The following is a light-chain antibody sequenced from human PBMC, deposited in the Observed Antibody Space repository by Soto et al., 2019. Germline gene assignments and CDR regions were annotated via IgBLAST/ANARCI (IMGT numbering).Light chain of an antibody. CDR2: RNN. V-gene: IGLV1-47*01. J-gene: IGLJ1*01. CDR3: AAWDASLSVSYV. Sequence: QSVLTQPPSASGTPGQRVTISCSGSSSNIGSNYVYWYQQLPGTAPKLLIYRNNQRPSGVPDRFSGSKSGTSASLASSGLRSEDEADYYCAAWDASLSVSYVFGTGTKLTVL. CDR1: SSNIGSNY.